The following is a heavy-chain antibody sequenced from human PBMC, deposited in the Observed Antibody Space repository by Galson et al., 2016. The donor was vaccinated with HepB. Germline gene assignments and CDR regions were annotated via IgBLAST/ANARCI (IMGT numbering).Heavy chain of an antibody. Sequence: SETLSLTCDVYGGSLSPHYWSWIRQPPGKVLEWIAEINHAGSTNYNPSLKSRVTISKDTSKNQFSLKLTSVTAADTALYYCARLGYAYFGNFFDYWGQGTLVAGSS. J-gene: IGHJ4*02. CDR3: ARLGYAYFGNFFDY. CDR2: INHAGST. V-gene: IGHV4-34*01. CDR1: GGSLSPHY. D-gene: IGHD5-12*01.